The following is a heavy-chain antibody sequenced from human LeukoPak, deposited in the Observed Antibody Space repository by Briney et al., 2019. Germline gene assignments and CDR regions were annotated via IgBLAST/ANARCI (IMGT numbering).Heavy chain of an antibody. Sequence: GGSLRLSCAASGFTFDDYGMSWVRQAPGKGLEWVSGINWNGGSTGYADSVKGRFTISRDNAKNSLYLQMNSLRAEDTALYYCARGYYDYVWGSYRFDYWGQGTLVTVSS. CDR1: GFTFDDYG. J-gene: IGHJ4*02. V-gene: IGHV3-20*04. D-gene: IGHD3-16*02. CDR3: ARGYYDYVWGSYRFDY. CDR2: INWNGGST.